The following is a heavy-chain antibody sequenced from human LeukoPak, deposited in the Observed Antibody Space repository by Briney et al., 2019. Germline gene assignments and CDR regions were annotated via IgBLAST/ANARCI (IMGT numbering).Heavy chain of an antibody. D-gene: IGHD3-22*01. CDR3: ARRGYDTSGYRDAFDI. J-gene: IGHJ3*02. CDR2: IYPSDSGT. V-gene: IGHV5-51*01. Sequence: GESLKISWKGSGYSFTSYWIGWVRQMSGKGLEWMGIIYPSDSGTTYSPSFQGQVTISVDKSISTAYLQWSSLKASDTAMYYCARRGYDTSGYRDAFDIWGQGTMVTVSS. CDR1: GYSFTSYW.